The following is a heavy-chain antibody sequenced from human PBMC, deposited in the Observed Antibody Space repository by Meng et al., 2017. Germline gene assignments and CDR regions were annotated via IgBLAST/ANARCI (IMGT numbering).Heavy chain of an antibody. CDR3: ARDESEMATAN. V-gene: IGHV3-21*01. CDR1: GFTFSSYS. J-gene: IGHJ4*02. D-gene: IGHD5-24*01. CDR2: ISSSSYI. Sequence: GESLKISCAASGFTFSSYSMNWVRQAPGKGLEWVSSISSSSYIYYADSVKGRFTISRDNAKNSLYLQMNSLRAEDTAVYYCARDESEMATANWGQGTLVTVSS.